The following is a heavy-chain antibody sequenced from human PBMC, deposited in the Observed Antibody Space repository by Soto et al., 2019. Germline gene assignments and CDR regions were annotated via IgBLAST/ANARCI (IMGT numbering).Heavy chain of an antibody. V-gene: IGHV3-11*01. CDR3: ARDYYPYYYDSSGWVDY. Sequence: PGGSLRLSCAASGFTFSDYYMSWIRQAPGKGLEWVSYISSSGSTIYYADSVKGRFTISRDNGKNSLYLQMNSLRAEDTAVYYCARDYYPYYYDSSGWVDYWGQGTLVTVSS. D-gene: IGHD3-22*01. J-gene: IGHJ4*02. CDR2: ISSSGSTI. CDR1: GFTFSDYY.